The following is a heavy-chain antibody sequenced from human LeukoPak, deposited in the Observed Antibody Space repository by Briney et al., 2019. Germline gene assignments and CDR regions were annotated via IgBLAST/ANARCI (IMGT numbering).Heavy chain of an antibody. Sequence: GASVKVSCKASGYTFTSSGISWVRQAPGQGLEWMGWISPYNGNTNYAQKLQGRVTMTTDTSTSTAYMELRSLRSDDTAVYYCARDFTDGSGSYWFDPWGQGTLVTVSS. CDR1: GYTFTSSG. D-gene: IGHD3-10*01. CDR2: ISPYNGNT. J-gene: IGHJ5*02. CDR3: ARDFTDGSGSYWFDP. V-gene: IGHV1-18*01.